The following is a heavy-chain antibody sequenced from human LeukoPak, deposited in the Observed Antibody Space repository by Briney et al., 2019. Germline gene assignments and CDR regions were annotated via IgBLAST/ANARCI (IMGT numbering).Heavy chain of an antibody. J-gene: IGHJ6*03. CDR2: IIPIFGTA. V-gene: IGHV1-69*05. Sequence: GSSVKVSCKASGGTFSSYAISWVRQAPGQGLEWMGGIIPIFGTANYAQKFQGRVTITTDESTGTAYMELSSLRSEDTAVYYCARSTYYDILTGYYYYYYMDVWGKGTTVTVSS. D-gene: IGHD3-9*01. CDR3: ARSTYYDILTGYYYYYYMDV. CDR1: GGTFSSYA.